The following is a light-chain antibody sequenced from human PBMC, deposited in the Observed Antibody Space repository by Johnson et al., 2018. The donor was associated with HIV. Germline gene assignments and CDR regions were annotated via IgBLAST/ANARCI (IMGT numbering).Light chain of an antibody. Sequence: QSVLTQPPSVSAAPGQRVTRSYSGSSSNIGNNFVSWFRQLPLRAPKVLIYDNNERTSGIPDRFSGSKSGTSATLGINGLQTGDEADYYCGTWDSSLSAYVFGTGTKVTVL. CDR2: DNN. CDR3: GTWDSSLSAYV. J-gene: IGLJ1*01. CDR1: SSNIGNNF. V-gene: IGLV1-51*01.